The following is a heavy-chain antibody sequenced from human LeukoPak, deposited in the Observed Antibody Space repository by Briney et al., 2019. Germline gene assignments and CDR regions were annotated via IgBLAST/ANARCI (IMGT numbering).Heavy chain of an antibody. J-gene: IGHJ6*02. CDR2: IYYSGST. CDR1: GGSISSGDYY. V-gene: IGHV4-30-4*01. CDR3: ARDRIAARPSGGGSGYYYYYYGMDV. D-gene: IGHD6-6*01. Sequence: PSETLSLTCTVSGGSISSGDYYWSWIRQPPGKGLEWIGYIYYSGSTYYNPSLKSRVTISVDTSKNQFSLKLSSVTAADTAVYYCARDRIAARPSGGGSGYYYYYYGMDVWGQGTTVTVSS.